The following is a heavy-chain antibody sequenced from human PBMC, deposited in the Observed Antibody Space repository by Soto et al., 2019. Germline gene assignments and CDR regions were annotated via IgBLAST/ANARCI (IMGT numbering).Heavy chain of an antibody. CDR1: GGTFSSYT. CDR2: IIPILGIA. V-gene: IGHV1-69*08. CDR3: AGDGGYYDSSGYFQH. D-gene: IGHD3-22*01. J-gene: IGHJ1*01. Sequence: QVQLVQSGAEVKKPGSSVKVSCKASGGTFSSYTISWVRQAPGQGLEWMGRIIPILGIANYAQKFQGRVTITADKSTSTAYVELSSLRSEDTAVYYCAGDGGYYDSSGYFQHWGQGALVTVS.